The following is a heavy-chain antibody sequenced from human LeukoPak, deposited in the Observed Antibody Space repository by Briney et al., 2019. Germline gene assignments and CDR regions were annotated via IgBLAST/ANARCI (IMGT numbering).Heavy chain of an antibody. CDR2: IYYSGSKST. V-gene: IGHV4-59*01. Sequence: SETLSLTCTVSRGSISGYYWSWIRQSPGGGLEWIGYIYYSGSKSTNYNPSLQSRITMSVDTSKNQLSLKLSSVTAADTAVYYCARDLGDFDYGDYGWFDPWGQGTLVTVSS. CDR3: ARDLGDFDYGDYGWFDP. CDR1: RGSISGYY. J-gene: IGHJ5*02. D-gene: IGHD4-17*01.